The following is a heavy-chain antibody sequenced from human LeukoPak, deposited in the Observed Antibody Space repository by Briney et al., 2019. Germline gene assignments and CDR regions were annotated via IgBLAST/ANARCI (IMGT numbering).Heavy chain of an antibody. D-gene: IGHD3-10*01. V-gene: IGHV3-15*01. Sequence: KPGGSLRLSCEASGFSFTNTWMSLVRQAPGKGLEWVGRVKSKADDGTTDYAAPVQGRFTISRDDSKNTLSLQMNSLKTEDTAAYHCATEGGTGSYYGDDAFDMWGEGTMVTVSS. CDR1: GFSFTNTW. CDR3: ATEGGTGSYYGDDAFDM. J-gene: IGHJ3*02. CDR2: VKSKADDGTT.